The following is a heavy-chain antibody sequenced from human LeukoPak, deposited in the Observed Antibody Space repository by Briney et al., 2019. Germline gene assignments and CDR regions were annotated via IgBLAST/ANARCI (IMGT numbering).Heavy chain of an antibody. J-gene: IGHJ4*02. CDR1: GGSFSGYY. V-gene: IGHV4-34*01. D-gene: IGHD4-17*01. Sequence: SETLSLTCAVYGGSFSGYYWSWIRQPPGKGLEWIGEINHSGSTNYNPSLKSRVTISVDTSKNQFSLKLSSVTAADTAVYYCARGNVGGSLRALDYWGQEALVTVSS. CDR3: ARGNVGGSLRALDY. CDR2: INHSGST.